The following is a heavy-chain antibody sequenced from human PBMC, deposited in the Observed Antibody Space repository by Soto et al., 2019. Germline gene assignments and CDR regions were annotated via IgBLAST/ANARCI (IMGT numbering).Heavy chain of an antibody. CDR3: ARGSDWDYYYYYYMDG. V-gene: IGHV1-8*01. Sequence: ASVKVSCKASGYTFTSYDINWVRQATGQGLEWMGWMNPNSGNTGYAQKFQGRVTMTRNTSISTAYMELSSLRSEDTAVYYCARGSDWDYYYYYYMDGWGKGTTVTVSS. CDR1: GYTFTSYD. J-gene: IGHJ6*03. D-gene: IGHD2-21*01. CDR2: MNPNSGNT.